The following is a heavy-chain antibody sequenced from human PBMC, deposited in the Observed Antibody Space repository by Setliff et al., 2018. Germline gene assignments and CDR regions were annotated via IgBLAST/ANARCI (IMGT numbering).Heavy chain of an antibody. CDR3: SRAELLWFGGFDP. Sequence: ASVKVSCKASGYTFTGYDINWVRQATGQGLEWMGWMNPNSGNTGYAQKLQGRVTMTRNTSISTAYMELSSLRSEDTAVYYCSRAELLWFGGFDPWGQGTLVTVS. J-gene: IGHJ5*02. CDR2: MNPNSGNT. CDR1: GYTFTGYD. D-gene: IGHD3-10*01. V-gene: IGHV1-8*02.